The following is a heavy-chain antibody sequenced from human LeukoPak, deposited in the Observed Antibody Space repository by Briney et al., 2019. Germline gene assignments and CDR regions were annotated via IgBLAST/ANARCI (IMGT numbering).Heavy chain of an antibody. CDR2: ISYSGST. D-gene: IGHD6-13*01. Sequence: SETLSLTCTVSGGSISSDYWSWIRQPPGKGLEWIGWISYSGSTNYNPSLKTRVTISVDTSKNQFSLQLSSVTPEDTAVYYCARVFGIATLDAFDIWGQGTTVTVSS. V-gene: IGHV4-59*12. CDR3: ARVFGIATLDAFDI. J-gene: IGHJ3*02. CDR1: GGSISSDY.